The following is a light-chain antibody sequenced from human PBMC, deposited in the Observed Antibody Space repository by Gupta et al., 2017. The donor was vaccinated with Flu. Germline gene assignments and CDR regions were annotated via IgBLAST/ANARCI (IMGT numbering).Light chain of an antibody. CDR2: AAS. CDR3: QQFGTSRGYT. Sequence: DIVLTQSPGTLSLSPGERATLSCRASQSVDSRYLAWYQQKPGQAPRLVIYAASSRATGIPDRFSGSGSGTDFTLTISRLEPEDFAVYYCQQFGTSRGYTFGQGTKMEI. CDR1: QSVDSRY. J-gene: IGKJ2*01. V-gene: IGKV3-20*01.